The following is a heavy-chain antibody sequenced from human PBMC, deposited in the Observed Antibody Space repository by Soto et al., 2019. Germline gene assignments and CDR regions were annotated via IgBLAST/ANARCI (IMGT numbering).Heavy chain of an antibody. CDR3: ARGVLLRFLEWLPAAKYYYYGMDV. D-gene: IGHD3-3*01. V-gene: IGHV4-34*01. J-gene: IGHJ6*02. Sequence: PSETLSLTCAVYGGSFSGYYWSWIRQPPGKGLEWIGEINHSGSTNYNPSLKSRVTISVDTSKNQFSLKLSSVTAADTAVYYCARGVLLRFLEWLPAAKYYYYGMDVWGQGTTVTVSS. CDR1: GGSFSGYY. CDR2: INHSGST.